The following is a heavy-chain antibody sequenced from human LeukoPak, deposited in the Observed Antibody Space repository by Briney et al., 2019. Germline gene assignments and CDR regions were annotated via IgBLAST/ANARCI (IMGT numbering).Heavy chain of an antibody. CDR3: ARDGYCSGGSCYENWYFDL. V-gene: IGHV3-21*01. Sequence: GGSLRLSCAASGFTFSTYTLNWVRQAPGKGLEWVSSISSDNYHIHYADSVKGRFTISRDNAKNSLYLQMNSLRAEDTAVYYCARDGYCSGGSCYENWYFDLWGRGTLVTVSS. J-gene: IGHJ2*01. D-gene: IGHD2-15*01. CDR1: GFTFSTYT. CDR2: ISSDNYHI.